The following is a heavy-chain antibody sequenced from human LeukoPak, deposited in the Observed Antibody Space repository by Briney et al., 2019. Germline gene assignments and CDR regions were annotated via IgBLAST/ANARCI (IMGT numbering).Heavy chain of an antibody. Sequence: SETLSLTCTVSGGSISSYYWSWIRQPPGKGLEWIGYIYYSGSANYNPSLKSRVTISVDTSKNQFSLKLSSVTAADTAVYYCARGVRRDTYDFWSGHYAYYYMDVWGKGTTVTVSS. CDR1: GGSISSYY. D-gene: IGHD3-3*01. J-gene: IGHJ6*03. V-gene: IGHV4-59*01. CDR3: ARGVRRDTYDFWSGHYAYYYMDV. CDR2: IYYSGSA.